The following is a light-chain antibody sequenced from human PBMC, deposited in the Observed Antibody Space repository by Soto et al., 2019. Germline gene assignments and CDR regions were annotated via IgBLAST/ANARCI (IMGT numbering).Light chain of an antibody. Sequence: QSVLTQPRSVSGSPGQSVAISCTGTTSDVGGYNYVSWYQQHPSKAPKLMIYDVTKRPSGVPDRFSGSKSGTSASLAISGLQSEDEADYYCAAWDDSLNGYVFGTGTKLTVL. V-gene: IGLV2-11*01. CDR1: TSDVGGYNY. J-gene: IGLJ1*01. CDR2: DVT. CDR3: AAWDDSLNGYV.